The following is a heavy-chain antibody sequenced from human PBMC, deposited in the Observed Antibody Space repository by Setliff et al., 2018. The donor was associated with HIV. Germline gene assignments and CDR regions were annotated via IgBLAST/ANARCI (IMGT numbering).Heavy chain of an antibody. CDR3: ARDMFEIWERSLAKGDEFDP. D-gene: IGHD3-10*02. V-gene: IGHV1-2*02. CDR2: INPNSGDT. J-gene: IGHJ5*02. Sequence: GASVKVSCKASGYTFIGHYIHWVRQAPGQGLEWMGWINPNSGDTKYAQKFQDRVSPTRDTSLSTAYMELSSLTSDDTAIYYCARDMFEIWERSLAKGDEFDPWGQGSLVTAPQ. CDR1: GYTFIGHY.